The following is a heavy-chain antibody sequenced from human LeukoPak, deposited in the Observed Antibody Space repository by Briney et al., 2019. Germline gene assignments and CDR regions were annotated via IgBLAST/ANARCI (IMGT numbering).Heavy chain of an antibody. CDR1: GFTVSSNY. J-gene: IGHJ4*02. D-gene: IGHD6-25*01. CDR3: AREGNRGSAPGY. Sequence: PGGSLRLSCAASGFTVSSNYMSWVRQAPGKGVEWVSVIYSGGSTCYADSVKGRSTISRDNSKNTLYLQMNSLRAEDTAVYYCAREGNRGSAPGYWGQGTLVTVSS. V-gene: IGHV3-53*01. CDR2: IYSGGST.